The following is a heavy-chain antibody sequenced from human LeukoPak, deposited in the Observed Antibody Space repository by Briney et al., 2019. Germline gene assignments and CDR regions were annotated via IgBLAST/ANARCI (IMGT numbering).Heavy chain of an antibody. J-gene: IGHJ4*02. CDR3: ARENYFSFDY. D-gene: IGHD3-16*01. CDR2: IKPDGSEK. V-gene: IGHV3-7*03. Sequence: GGSLRLSCVASGFTVSNSYMSWVRQAPGKGLEWVANIKPDGSEKYYVDSVRGRCTISRDNTRNTLDLQMNSLRPEDTAVYYCARENYFSFDYWGQGALVTVSS. CDR1: GFTVSNSY.